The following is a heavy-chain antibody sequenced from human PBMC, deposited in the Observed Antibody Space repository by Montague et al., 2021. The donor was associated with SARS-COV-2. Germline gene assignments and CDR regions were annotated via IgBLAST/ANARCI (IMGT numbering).Heavy chain of an antibody. CDR1: GGSISSSNYY. CDR3: ASQRLDTTPFGVVTGRVFDY. V-gene: IGHV4-39*01. J-gene: IGHJ4*02. Sequence: SETLSLTCTVSGGSISSSNYYWGWIRQPPGKGLEWIGSIDYSGSTYYNPSLKSRVTISVDTSKNQFSLKLRSVTAADTAVYYCASQRLDTTPFGVVTGRVFDYWGQGTLVTVSS. CDR2: IDYSGST. D-gene: IGHD3-3*01.